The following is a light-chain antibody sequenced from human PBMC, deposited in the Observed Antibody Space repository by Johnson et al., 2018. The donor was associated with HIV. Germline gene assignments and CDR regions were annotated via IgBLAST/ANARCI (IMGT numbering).Light chain of an antibody. CDR2: DNN. V-gene: IGLV1-51*01. CDR3: GTWDSSRRSCF. CDR1: SSNIGNNY. Sequence: QSVLTQPPSVSAAPGKKVTISCSGSSSNIGNNYVSWYQQLPGTAPKLLIYDNNKRPSGIPDRFSGSKSGTSATLDITGLQTGDEADYYGGTWDSSRRSCFFGTGTKVPFL. J-gene: IGLJ1*01.